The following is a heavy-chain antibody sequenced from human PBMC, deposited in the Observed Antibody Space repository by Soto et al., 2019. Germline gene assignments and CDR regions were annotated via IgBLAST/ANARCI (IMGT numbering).Heavy chain of an antibody. V-gene: IGHV3-21*01. D-gene: IGHD3-16*01. Sequence: GGSLRLSCAASGFTFDSYSMNWVRQAPGKGLEWVSSISSSDTHIFYADSVKGRFAISRDNAKNSLYLQMNSLRVEDTAVYYCARDPSGGRVGSLIDSWGQGTLVTVSS. CDR1: GFTFDSYS. CDR2: ISSSDTHI. J-gene: IGHJ4*02. CDR3: ARDPSGGRVGSLIDS.